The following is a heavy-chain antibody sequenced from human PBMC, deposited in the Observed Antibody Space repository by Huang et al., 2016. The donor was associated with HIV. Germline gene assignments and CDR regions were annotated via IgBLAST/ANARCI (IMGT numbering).Heavy chain of an antibody. J-gene: IGHJ6*03. V-gene: IGHV3-53*02. CDR1: GFTASANY. D-gene: IGHD3-16*01. CDR2: SYSDGNK. CDR3: AKIGGSDYYYYYYMDV. Sequence: EVQLVETGGGLIQPGGSLKLSCAASGFTASANYMSWVRQAPGKGPEGVSISYSDGNKFYADSVKGRFIISRDNSKNTMYLQMTSLRAEDTAVYYWAKIGGSDYYYYYYMDVWGKGATFTVSS.